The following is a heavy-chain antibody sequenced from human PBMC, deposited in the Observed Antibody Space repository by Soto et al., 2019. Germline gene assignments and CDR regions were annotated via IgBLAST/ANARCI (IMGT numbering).Heavy chain of an antibody. CDR1: GYTFTSYG. Sequence: SGYTFTSYGISWVRQAPGQGLEWMGWISAYNGNTNYAQKLQGRVTMTTDTSTSTAYMELRSLRSDDTAVYYCARAPTATVTAAFDYWGQGTLVTVSS. CDR3: ARAPTATVTAAFDY. CDR2: ISAYNGNT. J-gene: IGHJ4*02. D-gene: IGHD4-17*01. V-gene: IGHV1-18*01.